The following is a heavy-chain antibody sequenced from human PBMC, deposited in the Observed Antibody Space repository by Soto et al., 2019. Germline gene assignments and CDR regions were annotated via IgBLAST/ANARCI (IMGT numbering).Heavy chain of an antibody. CDR1: GDSIGSYR. J-gene: IGHJ4*02. D-gene: IGHD3-10*01. CDR3: PKPRPRMSYGPGESEFTLTN. CDR2: VYHSGST. Sequence: QVQLQESGPGLVKPSETLSLTCTVSGDSIGSYRWSWIRQPPGKGLEWIAYVYHSGSTNYNPSLKGRVTSSVATSRTQFTLKLTSVTAAETASYYCPKPRPRMSYGPGESEFTLTNGAQGTLAT. V-gene: IGHV4-59*01.